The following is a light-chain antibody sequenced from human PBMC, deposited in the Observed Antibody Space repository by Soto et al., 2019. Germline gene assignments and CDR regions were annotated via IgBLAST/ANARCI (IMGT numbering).Light chain of an antibody. V-gene: IGLV2-23*02. Sequence: QSALTQPASVSGSPGQSITISCTGTSTDVGAYNHVSWYQQHPGKVPKLIIYEVIKRPSGVPGRFSGSKSGNTASLTISGLQAEDEADYYCCSYAGSRTLVFGGGTKLTVL. J-gene: IGLJ2*01. CDR2: EVI. CDR1: STDVGAYNH. CDR3: CSYAGSRTLV.